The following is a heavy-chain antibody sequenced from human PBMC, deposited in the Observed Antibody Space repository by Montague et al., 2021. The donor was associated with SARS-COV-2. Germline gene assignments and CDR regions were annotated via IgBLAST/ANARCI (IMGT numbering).Heavy chain of an antibody. CDR2: IYYSGST. CDR1: GGSISSSSYY. Sequence: SETLSLTCTVSGGSISSSSYYWGWIRQPPGKGLEWIGSIYYSGSTYYNPSLKSRATISVDTSKNQFSLKLSSVTAADTAVYYCARQGRDGYNTYYFDYWGQGTQVTVSS. CDR3: ARQGRDGYNTYYFDY. J-gene: IGHJ4*02. V-gene: IGHV4-39*01. D-gene: IGHD5-24*01.